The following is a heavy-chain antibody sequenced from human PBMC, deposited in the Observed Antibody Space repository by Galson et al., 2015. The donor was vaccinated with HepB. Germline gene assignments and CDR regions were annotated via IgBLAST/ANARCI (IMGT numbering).Heavy chain of an antibody. J-gene: IGHJ6*02. V-gene: IGHV1-18*01. D-gene: IGHD1-1*01. CDR2: ISAYNGDT. Sequence: SVKVSCKASGYLFTSYGFSWVRQAPGQGLEWIGWISAYNGDTNNVQNFQDRVTMTTDTSTTTAYMELRSLRSDDTAVYYCARSGDATLSGNYYGLDDWGQGTPVAVSS. CDR3: ARSGDATLSGNYYGLDD. CDR1: GYLFTSYG.